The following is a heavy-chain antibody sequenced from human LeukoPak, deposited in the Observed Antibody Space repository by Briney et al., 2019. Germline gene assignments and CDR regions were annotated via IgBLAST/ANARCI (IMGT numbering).Heavy chain of an antibody. J-gene: IGHJ4*02. Sequence: SGPTLVNPTQTLTLTCTFSGFSLTTRGVGVGWIRQPPGKALERLALIFWSANKRYSPSLTSRLTITKDNSKNQVVLTMTSVDPVYTATYYCAHSTFVGGTGGGFDYWGQGTLVTVSS. V-gene: IGHV2-5*01. CDR2: IFWSANK. D-gene: IGHD1-26*01. CDR1: GFSLTTRGVG. CDR3: AHSTFVGGTGGGFDY.